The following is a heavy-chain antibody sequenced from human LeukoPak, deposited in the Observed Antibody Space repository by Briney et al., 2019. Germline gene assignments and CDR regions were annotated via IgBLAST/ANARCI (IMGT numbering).Heavy chain of an antibody. CDR2: IYTSGST. CDR3: ARGVVVPAAIRKGAYYYYYMDV. D-gene: IGHD2-2*02. Sequence: SETLSLTCTVSGGSISSYYWSWIRQPPGKGLEWIGYIYTSGSTNYNPSLKSRVTISVDTSKNQFSLKLSSVTAADTAVYYCARGVVVPAAIRKGAYYYYYMDVWGKGTTVTVSS. V-gene: IGHV4-4*09. J-gene: IGHJ6*03. CDR1: GGSISSYY.